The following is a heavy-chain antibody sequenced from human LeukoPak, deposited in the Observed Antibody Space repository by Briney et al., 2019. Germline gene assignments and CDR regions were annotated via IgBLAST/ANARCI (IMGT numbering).Heavy chain of an antibody. J-gene: IGHJ4*02. V-gene: IGHV4-34*01. CDR2: INHSGST. D-gene: IGHD3-10*01. Sequence: SETLSLTCAGYGGSFSGYYWSWIRQPPGKGLEWIGEINHSGSTNYNPSLKSLVTIPVDTSKIQFSLKLSSVTAADTAVYYCARGRRVRGVHLPFDYWGQGTLVTASS. CDR3: ARGRRVRGVHLPFDY. CDR1: GGSFSGYY.